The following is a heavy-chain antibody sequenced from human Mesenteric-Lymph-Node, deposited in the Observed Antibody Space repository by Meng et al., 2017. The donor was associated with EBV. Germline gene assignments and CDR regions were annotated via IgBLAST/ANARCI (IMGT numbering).Heavy chain of an antibody. CDR1: GGSFSGYY. V-gene: IGHV4-34*01. CDR3: ARVSLIWGGATL. Sequence: QVQLQQGGAGLLKPSETLSLTCAVYGGSFSGYYWSWIRQPPGKGLEWIGEINHSGSTNYNPSLKSRVTISVDTSKNQFSLKLSSVTAADTAVYYCARVSLIWGGATLWGQGTLVTVSS. CDR2: INHSGST. D-gene: IGHD3-16*01. J-gene: IGHJ4*02.